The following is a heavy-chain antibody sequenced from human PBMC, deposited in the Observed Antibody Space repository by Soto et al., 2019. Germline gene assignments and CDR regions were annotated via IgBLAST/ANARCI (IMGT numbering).Heavy chain of an antibody. Sequence: PGESLKISCKGSGYSFTSYWISWVRQMPGKGLEWMGRIDPSDSYTNYSPSFQGHVTISADKSISTAYLQWSSLKASDTAMYYCARQTSRSYYYYGMDVWGQGTTVTVS. CDR3: ARQTSRSYYYYGMDV. CDR2: IDPSDSYT. V-gene: IGHV5-10-1*01. D-gene: IGHD4-17*01. CDR1: GYSFTSYW. J-gene: IGHJ6*02.